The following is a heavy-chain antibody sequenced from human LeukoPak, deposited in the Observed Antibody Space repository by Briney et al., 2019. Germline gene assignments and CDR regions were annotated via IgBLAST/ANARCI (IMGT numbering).Heavy chain of an antibody. J-gene: IGHJ6*02. CDR3: ASSTMTTFYYYGMDV. V-gene: IGHV3-11*01. D-gene: IGHD4-17*01. CDR2: ISSSGSTI. CDR1: GFTFSDYY. Sequence: GGSLRLSCAASGFTFSDYYMSWIRQAPGKGLEWVSYISSSGSTIYYADSVKGRFTISRDNAKNSLYLQMNSLRAEDTAVYYCASSTMTTFYYYGMDVWGQGTTVTVSS.